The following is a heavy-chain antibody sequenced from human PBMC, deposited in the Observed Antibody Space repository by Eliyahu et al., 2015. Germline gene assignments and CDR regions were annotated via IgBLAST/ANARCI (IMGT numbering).Heavy chain of an antibody. D-gene: IGHD1-26*01. V-gene: IGHV4-34*01. Sequence: QVQLQQWGAGLLKPSETLSLTXAXXGXSFSGYYXSWIRQPPGKGLEWIGEINHSXSTNYNPSXKSRVTISVDTSKNQFSLKLSSVTAADTAVYYCARVDRGYSGSYKGDAFDIWGQGTMVTVSS. CDR3: ARVDRGYSGSYKGDAFDI. CDR2: INHSXST. J-gene: IGHJ3*02. CDR1: GXSFSGYY.